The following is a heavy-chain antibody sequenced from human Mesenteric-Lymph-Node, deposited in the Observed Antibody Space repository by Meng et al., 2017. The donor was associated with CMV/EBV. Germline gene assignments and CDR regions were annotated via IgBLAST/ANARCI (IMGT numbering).Heavy chain of an antibody. V-gene: IGHV4-39*01. Sequence: GSLRLSCAASGTSISSSGYYWGWIRQPPGKGLEWIGTIYYSGSTYYNPSLKSRVTISVDTSKNQFSLKLSSVTAADTAVYYCARRVEMATIVLDNWGQGTLVTVSS. D-gene: IGHD5-24*01. J-gene: IGHJ4*02. CDR1: GTSISSSGYY. CDR3: ARRVEMATIVLDN. CDR2: IYYSGST.